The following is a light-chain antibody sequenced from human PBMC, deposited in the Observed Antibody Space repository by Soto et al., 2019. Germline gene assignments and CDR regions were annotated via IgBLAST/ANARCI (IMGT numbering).Light chain of an antibody. CDR2: DAS. Sequence: EIVMTQSPATLSVSPGETATLSCRASQSVNSNLASYQQKPGQAPRLLISDASTRAAGLPARFSGSGSGTEFTLTIRSLQSEEFAVYVCQQSKNWAKTFGQGTKVEIK. V-gene: IGKV3-15*01. CDR3: QQSKNWAKT. CDR1: QSVNSN. J-gene: IGKJ1*01.